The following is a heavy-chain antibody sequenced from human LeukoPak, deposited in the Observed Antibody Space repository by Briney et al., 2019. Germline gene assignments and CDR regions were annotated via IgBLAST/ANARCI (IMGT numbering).Heavy chain of an antibody. V-gene: IGHV3-23*01. J-gene: IGHJ2*01. CDR2: ISGSGGST. Sequence: PGGSLRLSCAASGFTFNSYAMSWVRQAPGKGLEWVSAISGSGGSTYYADSVKGRFTISRDNSKNTLYLQMNSLRAEDTAVYYCAKDRGYGVSYWYFDLWGRGTLVTVSS. CDR3: AKDRGYGVSYWYFDL. D-gene: IGHD5-12*01. CDR1: GFTFNSYA.